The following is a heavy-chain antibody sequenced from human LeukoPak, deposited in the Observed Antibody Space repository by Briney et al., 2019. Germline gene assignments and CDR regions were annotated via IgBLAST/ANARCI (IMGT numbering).Heavy chain of an antibody. Sequence: GTLSLTCVVSGYSISGGYWWSWVRQPPGKGLEWVASISGGGGRANYADSVKGRFTVSRDNSDNMVYLQMTSLRVEDTAFYYCAKDRRALVPEFYFDYWGQGTLVTVSS. CDR2: ISGGGGRA. CDR3: AKDRRALVPEFYFDY. J-gene: IGHJ4*02. V-gene: IGHV3-23*01. CDR1: GYSISGGYW. D-gene: IGHD6-6*01.